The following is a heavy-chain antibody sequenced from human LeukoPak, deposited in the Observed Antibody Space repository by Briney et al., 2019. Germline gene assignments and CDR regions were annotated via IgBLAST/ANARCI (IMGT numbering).Heavy chain of an antibody. V-gene: IGHV3-48*03. J-gene: IGHJ4*02. CDR2: INSRVTTM. CDR3: SRDTGGHSGGIDY. CDR1: GFTFSSFQ. Sequence: PGGSLRLSCAASGFTFSSFQMNWVRQAPGKGLEWVSYINSRVTTMFYADSVKGRFTISRDNAKNSLYLQMNSLRAEDTAVYYCSRDTGGHSGGIDYWGLGALVTVSS. D-gene: IGHD4-23*01.